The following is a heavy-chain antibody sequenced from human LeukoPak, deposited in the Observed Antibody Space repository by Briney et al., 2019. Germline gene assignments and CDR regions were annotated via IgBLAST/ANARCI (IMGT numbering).Heavy chain of an antibody. CDR1: GYTFTGYY. CDR2: IHPNSGGT. Sequence: GASVKVSCKASGYTFTGYYMHWVRQAPGQGLEWMGWIHPNSGGTNYAQRFKGRVTMTRDTSISTAYMELSRLRSDDTAVYYCARDGDYGSGSYYRGFFDYWGQGTQVTVSS. CDR3: ARDGDYGSGSYYRGFFDY. J-gene: IGHJ4*02. D-gene: IGHD3-10*01. V-gene: IGHV1-2*02.